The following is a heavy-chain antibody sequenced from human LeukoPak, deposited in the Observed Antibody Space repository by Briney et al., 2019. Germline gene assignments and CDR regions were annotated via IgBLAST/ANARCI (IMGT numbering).Heavy chain of an antibody. V-gene: IGHV3-23*01. J-gene: IGHJ3*02. CDR2: ISGSGGST. CDR3: ARDRNWGAYDI. Sequence: GGSLRLSCAASGFTFSTYGMSWVRQAPGKGLEWVSAISGSGGSTYYADSVRGRFTISRDNSRNTLYVQMNSLRAEDTAIYYCARDRNWGAYDIWGQGTMVTVSS. D-gene: IGHD7-27*01. CDR1: GFTFSTYG.